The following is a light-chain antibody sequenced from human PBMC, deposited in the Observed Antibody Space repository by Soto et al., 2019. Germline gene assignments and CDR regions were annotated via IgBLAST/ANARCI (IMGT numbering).Light chain of an antibody. J-gene: IGKJ1*01. CDR2: KAS. Sequence: DIQMTQSPSTLSASVGDRVTITCRASESIDSWLAWHQQKPGRAPKLLISKASSLESGVPSRFGGSGFGTEFTLTISSLQPDDFATYYCQQYNSYRAFGQGTKVEI. CDR3: QQYNSYRA. V-gene: IGKV1-5*03. CDR1: ESIDSW.